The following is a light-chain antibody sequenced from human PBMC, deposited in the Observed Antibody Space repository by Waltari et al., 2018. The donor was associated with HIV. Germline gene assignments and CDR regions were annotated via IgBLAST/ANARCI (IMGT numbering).Light chain of an antibody. CDR2: SAS. V-gene: IGKV1-39*01. CDR1: QSISSY. J-gene: IGKJ2*01. CDR3: QQSYSTPHT. Sequence: IQMTQSSSSLSAFVGDRVTITCRASQSISSYLNWHQQKAGKAPKLLIYSASSLQSWVPSRFSGSGSGTDFTLTISSLQPEDFATYYCQQSYSTPHTFGQGTKLEIK.